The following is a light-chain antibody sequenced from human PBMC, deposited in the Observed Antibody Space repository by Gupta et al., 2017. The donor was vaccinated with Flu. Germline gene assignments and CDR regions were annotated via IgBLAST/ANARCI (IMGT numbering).Light chain of an antibody. J-gene: IGKJ3*01. CDR1: QSISSW. V-gene: IGKV1-5*03. CDR2: RTS. CDR3: QQYNSFT. Sequence: DIQMTQSPYTLSASVGDRVTISCRASQSISSWVAWYQQTPGRAPKLLIYRTSTLQTGVPSRFSGSGSGTEFTLTISSLQPDDFATYYCQQYNSFTFGHGTTVDLK.